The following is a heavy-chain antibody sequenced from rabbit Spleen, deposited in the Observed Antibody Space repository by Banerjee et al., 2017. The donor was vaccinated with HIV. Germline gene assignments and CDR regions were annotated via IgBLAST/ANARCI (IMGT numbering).Heavy chain of an antibody. D-gene: IGHD4-2*01. CDR3: ARGVVMLVILMPYYFNL. CDR1: GFSFSSSYY. CDR2: IGIRSGTT. V-gene: IGHV1S40*01. J-gene: IGHJ4*01. Sequence: QSLEESGGDLVKPGASLTLTCTASGFSFSSSYYMCWVRQAPGKGLDWIACIGIRSGTTHYASWAKGRFTISKTTSTTVTLQMTSLTAADTATYFCARGVVMLVILMPYYFNLWGQGTLVTVS.